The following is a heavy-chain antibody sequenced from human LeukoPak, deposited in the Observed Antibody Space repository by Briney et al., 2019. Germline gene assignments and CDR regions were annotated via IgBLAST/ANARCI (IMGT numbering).Heavy chain of an antibody. CDR3: ARDGRGAVAGIYYYYYMDV. V-gene: IGHV3-7*01. CDR2: IKQDGSEK. J-gene: IGHJ6*03. Sequence: GGSLRLSCAASGFTSSSYWMSWVRQAPGKGLEWVANIKQDGSEKYYVDSVKGRFTISRDNAKNSLYLQMNSLRAEDTAVYYCARDGRGAVAGIYYYYYMDVWGKGTTVTVS. D-gene: IGHD6-19*01. CDR1: GFTSSSYW.